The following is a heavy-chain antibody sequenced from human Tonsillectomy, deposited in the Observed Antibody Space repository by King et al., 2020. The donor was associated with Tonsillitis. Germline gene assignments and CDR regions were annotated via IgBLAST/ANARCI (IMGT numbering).Heavy chain of an antibody. CDR3: AKEGGSYLLFDY. CDR2: ISGSGHST. Sequence: VQLVESGGGLVQPGGSLRLSCVASGFTFSSYAMSWVRQAPGKGLEWASAISGSGHSTYYADSVKGRFTISRDNSKNTLYLQMNSLRAEDTAVYYCAKEGGSYLLFDYWGQGTLVTVSS. J-gene: IGHJ4*02. D-gene: IGHD1-26*01. CDR1: GFTFSSYA. V-gene: IGHV3-23*04.